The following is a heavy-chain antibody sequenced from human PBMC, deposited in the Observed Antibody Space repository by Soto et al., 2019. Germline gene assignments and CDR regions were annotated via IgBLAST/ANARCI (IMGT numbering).Heavy chain of an antibody. CDR3: ARDRSIAVAGGRNDAFDI. CDR2: INHSGST. J-gene: IGHJ3*02. D-gene: IGHD6-19*01. Sequence: PSETLSLTCAVYGGSFSGYYWSWIRQPPGKGLEWIGEINHSGSTNYNPSLKSRVTISVDTSKNQFSLKLSSVTAADTAVYYCARDRSIAVAGGRNDAFDIWGQGTMVTVSS. V-gene: IGHV4-34*01. CDR1: GGSFSGYY.